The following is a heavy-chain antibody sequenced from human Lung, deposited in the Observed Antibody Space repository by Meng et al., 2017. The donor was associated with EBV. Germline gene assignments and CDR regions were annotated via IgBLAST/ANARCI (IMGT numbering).Heavy chain of an antibody. D-gene: IGHD6-13*01. Sequence: QESRAGLVEPSAAPALTCAVSWGCISSSNWWSWVRQPPGKGLEWIGEIYHSGITNYNPFLKSRVTISVDKSKNQFSLKLSSVTAADTAVYYCARVGPEENSSSSTWGQGTLVTVSS. V-gene: IGHV4-4*02. CDR2: IYHSGIT. CDR3: ARVGPEENSSSST. J-gene: IGHJ4*02. CDR1: WGCISSSNW.